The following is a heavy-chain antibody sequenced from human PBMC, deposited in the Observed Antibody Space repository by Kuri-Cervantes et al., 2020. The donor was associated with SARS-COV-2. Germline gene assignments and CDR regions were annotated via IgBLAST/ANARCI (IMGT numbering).Heavy chain of an antibody. Sequence: GSLRLSCSVSGYSISGSYYWGWIRQPPGKGQEWIGSIYHSGSTYYNPYLKSRVTISVDTSKTQFSLRLSSLTAADTAVYYCARALKGQIDAFDIWGQGKMVTVSS. J-gene: IGHJ3*02. CDR2: IYHSGST. CDR1: GYSISGSYY. CDR3: ARALKGQIDAFDI. V-gene: IGHV4-38-2*02.